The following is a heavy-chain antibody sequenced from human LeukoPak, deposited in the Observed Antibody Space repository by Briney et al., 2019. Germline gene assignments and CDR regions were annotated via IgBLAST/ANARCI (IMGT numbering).Heavy chain of an antibody. Sequence: SQTLSLTCAISGDSVSSNSVAWNWIRQSPSRRLEWLGRTYYRSKWNNNYAVSVKSRITINPDTSKNQFSLQLNSVTPEDTAVYFGARGDQSFDYWGQGTLVTVSS. D-gene: IGHD2-2*01. CDR2: TYYRSKWNN. V-gene: IGHV6-1*01. J-gene: IGHJ4*02. CDR1: GDSVSSNSVA. CDR3: ARGDQSFDY.